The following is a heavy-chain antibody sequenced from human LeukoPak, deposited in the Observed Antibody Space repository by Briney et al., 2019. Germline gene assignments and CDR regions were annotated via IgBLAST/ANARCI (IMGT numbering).Heavy chain of an antibody. D-gene: IGHD3-10*01. CDR2: IYYSGST. CDR1: GGSISSYY. J-gene: IGHJ5*02. CDR3: AREIRTYGSGSYYKVLDP. V-gene: IGHV4-59*01. Sequence: PSETLSLTCTVSGGSISSYYWSWIRQPPGKGLEWIGYIYYSGSTNYNPSFKSRVTISVDTSKNQFSLKLSSVTAADTAVYYCAREIRTYGSGSYYKVLDPWGQGTLVTVSS.